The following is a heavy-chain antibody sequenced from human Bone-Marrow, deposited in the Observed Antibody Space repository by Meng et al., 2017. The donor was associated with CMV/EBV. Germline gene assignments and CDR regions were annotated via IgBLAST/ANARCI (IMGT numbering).Heavy chain of an antibody. D-gene: IGHD6-19*01. Sequence: SETLSLTCSVSGHSISSAYYWAWIRQPPGKGLEWIGTIYHSGTTYFNPSLKSRVTISVATSKNQFSLKLRSVTAADTAVYYCAKSIAVAGAYIDYWGQGKLVTVSS. CDR3: AKSIAVAGAYIDY. CDR2: IYHSGTT. V-gene: IGHV4-38-2*02. J-gene: IGHJ4*02. CDR1: GHSISSAYY.